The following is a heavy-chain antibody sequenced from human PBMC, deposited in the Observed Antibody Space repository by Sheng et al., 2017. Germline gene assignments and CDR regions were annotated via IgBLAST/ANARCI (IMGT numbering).Heavy chain of an antibody. J-gene: IGHJ4*02. CDR1: GGSFSGYY. V-gene: IGHV4-34*01. D-gene: IGHD1-26*01. CDR2: INHSGST. CDR3: ARRMRWVPWYSGYFFDY. Sequence: QVQLQQWGAGLLKPSETLSLTCAVYGGSFSGYYWSWIRQPPGKGLEWIGEINHSGSTNYNPSLKSRVTISVDTSKNQFSLKLSSVTAADTAVYYCARRMRWVPWYSGYFFDYWARERWSPSPQ.